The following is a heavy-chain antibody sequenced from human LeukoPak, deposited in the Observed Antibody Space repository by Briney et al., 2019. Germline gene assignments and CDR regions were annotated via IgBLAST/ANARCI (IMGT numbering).Heavy chain of an antibody. Sequence: GGSLRLSCAASGFTFSSYGMNWVRQAPGKGLEWVSSISSSSSYIYYADSVKGRFTISRDNAKNSLYLQMNSLRAEDTAAYYCARVPSNWYFDYWGQGTLVTVSS. V-gene: IGHV3-21*01. CDR1: GFTFSSYG. CDR3: ARVPSNWYFDY. J-gene: IGHJ4*02. D-gene: IGHD1-1*01. CDR2: ISSSSSYI.